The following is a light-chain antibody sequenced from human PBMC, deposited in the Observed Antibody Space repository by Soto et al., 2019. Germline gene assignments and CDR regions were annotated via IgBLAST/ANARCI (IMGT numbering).Light chain of an antibody. CDR3: QHYNSYPWLS. V-gene: IGKV1-5*03. CDR1: QSISSW. J-gene: IGKJ4*01. Sequence: DIQMTQSPSTLSASVGDRVTITCWASQSISSWLAWYQQKPGQAPTLLIYKASSFESGVPSRFSRSGSGTQFTLTNSSLQPDPFSTYYSQHYNSYPWLSFGGGTKVQIK. CDR2: KAS.